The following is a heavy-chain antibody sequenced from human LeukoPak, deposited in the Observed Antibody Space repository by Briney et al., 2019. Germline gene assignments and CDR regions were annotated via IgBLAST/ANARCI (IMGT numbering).Heavy chain of an antibody. CDR1: GYTFTSYD. Sequence: ASVKVSCKASGYTFTSYDINWVRQATGQGLEWMGWMNPNSGNTSYAQKFQGRVTMTRNTSISTAYMELSSLRSEDTAVYYCARTSYDSSGYPYFDYWGQGTLVTVSS. V-gene: IGHV1-8*01. D-gene: IGHD3-22*01. CDR2: MNPNSGNT. CDR3: ARTSYDSSGYPYFDY. J-gene: IGHJ4*02.